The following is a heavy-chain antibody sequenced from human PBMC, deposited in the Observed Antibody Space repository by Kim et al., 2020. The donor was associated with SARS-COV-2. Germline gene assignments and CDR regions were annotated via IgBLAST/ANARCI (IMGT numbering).Heavy chain of an antibody. D-gene: IGHD6-25*01. J-gene: IGHJ4*02. V-gene: IGHV3-66*01. CDR3: ARGRNNSGCYYFDF. Sequence: AYSVQGRFPISISKSKNSLYLQMNILRARDTAVYYCARGRNNSGCYYFDFWGQGTLVTVSS.